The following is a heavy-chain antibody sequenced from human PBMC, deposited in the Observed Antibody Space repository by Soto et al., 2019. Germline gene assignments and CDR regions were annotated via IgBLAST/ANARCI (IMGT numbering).Heavy chain of an antibody. CDR2: INTLSGDT. CDR3: ARSLLDVIVPLAY. J-gene: IGHJ4*02. V-gene: IGHV1-2*02. CDR1: GYTFSGYY. Sequence: QVQLVQSGDEVKKPGASVKVSCKASGYTFSGYYMHWVRHAPGQGLEWMGWINTLSGDTSFPQKFQGRLAMTRDTYIETAFMEVSRLTSDDTAIYYGARSLLDVIVPLAYWGQGTLVSVSS. D-gene: IGHD2-8*01.